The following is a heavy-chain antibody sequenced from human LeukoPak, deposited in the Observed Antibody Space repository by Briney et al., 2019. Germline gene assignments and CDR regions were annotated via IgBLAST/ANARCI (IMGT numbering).Heavy chain of an antibody. V-gene: IGHV3-48*04. Sequence: SGGSLRLSCAASGFTFSSYSMNWVRQAPGKGLEWVSYISSSSSTIYYADSVKGRFTISRDNAKNSLYLQMNSLRAEDTAVYYCARTTSSTIDYWGQGTLVTVSS. CDR3: ARTTSSTIDY. J-gene: IGHJ4*02. CDR2: ISSSSSTI. D-gene: IGHD1-1*01. CDR1: GFTFSSYS.